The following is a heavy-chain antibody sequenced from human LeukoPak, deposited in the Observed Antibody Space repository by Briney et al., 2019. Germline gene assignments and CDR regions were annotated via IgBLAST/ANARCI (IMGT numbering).Heavy chain of an antibody. J-gene: IGHJ4*02. V-gene: IGHV3-23*01. CDR3: ATHVSGPYHYFDF. D-gene: IGHD3-16*01. Sequence: PGGSLRLSCAASGFTFSSYAMSWVRQAPGDGLQGVAVISGSGGCTDFADSVKGRFTISRNNSQNTVYLQLNSLRSDDTAVYYCATHVSGPYHYFDFWGQGTLVTVSS. CDR2: ISGSGGCT. CDR1: GFTFSSYA.